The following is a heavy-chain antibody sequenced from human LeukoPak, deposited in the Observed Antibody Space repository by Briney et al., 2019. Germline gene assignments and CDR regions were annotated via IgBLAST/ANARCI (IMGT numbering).Heavy chain of an antibody. CDR3: ARYKMGLYDSSGYYSGP. V-gene: IGHV1-46*01. J-gene: IGHJ5*02. Sequence: ASVKVSCKASGYTFTSYYMHWVRQAPGQGLEWMGIINPSGGSTSYAQRFQGRVTMTRDTSTSTVYMELSSLRSDDTAVYYCARYKMGLYDSSGYYSGPWGQGTLVTVSS. CDR2: INPSGGST. CDR1: GYTFTSYY. D-gene: IGHD3-22*01.